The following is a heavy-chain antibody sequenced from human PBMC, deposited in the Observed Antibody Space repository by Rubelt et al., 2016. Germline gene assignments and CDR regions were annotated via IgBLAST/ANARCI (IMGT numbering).Heavy chain of an antibody. Sequence: GLVKPGGSLRLSCAASGFTFSDYYMSWIRQAPGKGLEWIGEINHSGSTNYNPSLKSRVTISIDTSKNQFSLKLSSVTAADTAVYYCARGQDYGDVDYWGQGTLVTVSS. D-gene: IGHD4-17*01. CDR2: INHSGST. J-gene: IGHJ4*02. V-gene: IGHV4-34*01. CDR1: GFTFSDYY. CDR3: ARGQDYGDVDY.